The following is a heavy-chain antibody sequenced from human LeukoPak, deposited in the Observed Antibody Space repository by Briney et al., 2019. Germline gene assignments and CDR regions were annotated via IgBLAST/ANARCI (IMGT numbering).Heavy chain of an antibody. D-gene: IGHD3-9*01. J-gene: IGHJ4*02. CDR2: IYYGGNT. Sequence: SETLSLSCTVSGGSISSPGSFWGWIRQPPGKGLEWLGSIYYGGNTYYNPSLKSQISMSVDTSKNQFSLKLTAVTAAATAVYYCARHQSDILTGFPPRETFYFDSWGQGTLVTVSS. CDR3: ARHQSDILTGFPPRETFYFDS. CDR1: GGSISSPGSF. V-gene: IGHV4-39*01.